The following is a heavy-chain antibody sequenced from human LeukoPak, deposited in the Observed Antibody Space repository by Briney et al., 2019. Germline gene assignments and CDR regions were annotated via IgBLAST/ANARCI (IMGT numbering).Heavy chain of an antibody. D-gene: IGHD3-16*01. CDR3: AKFVSIFYYYYYMDV. CDR2: IWYDGSNK. CDR1: GFTFSSYG. Sequence: GGSLRLSCAASGFTFSSYGMHWVRQAPGKGLEWVAVIWYDGSNKYYADSVKGRFTVSRDSPKNTLYLQMSSLRAEDTAVYYCAKFVSIFYYYYYMDVWGKGTTVTVSS. V-gene: IGHV3-33*06. J-gene: IGHJ6*03.